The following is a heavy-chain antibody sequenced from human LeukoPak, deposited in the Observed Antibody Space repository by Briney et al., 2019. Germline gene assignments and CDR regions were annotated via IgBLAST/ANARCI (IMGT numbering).Heavy chain of an antibody. V-gene: IGHV3-21*01. Sequence: GGSLRLSCAASGFIFSSHGMNWVRQAPGKGLEWVSSISSSSSYIYYADSVKGRFTISRDNAKNSLYLQMNSLRAEDTAVYYCARDIWLLRNHDAFDIWGQGTMVTVSS. CDR1: GFIFSSHG. J-gene: IGHJ3*02. CDR3: ARDIWLLRNHDAFDI. CDR2: ISSSSSYI. D-gene: IGHD2-15*01.